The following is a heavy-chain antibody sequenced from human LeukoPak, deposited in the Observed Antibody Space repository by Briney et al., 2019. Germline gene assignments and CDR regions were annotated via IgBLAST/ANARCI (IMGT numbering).Heavy chain of an antibody. CDR1: GYNFTGYF. D-gene: IGHD5-18*01. J-gene: IGHJ4*02. CDR2: INPNSGGT. CDR3: ARVDTVSGILV. V-gene: IGHV1-2*04. Sequence: ASVEVSCKAAGYNFTGYFMHWVRQAPGQGLEWMGWINPNSGGTNYAQKFQGWVTMTRDTSISTAYMELSRLRSDDTAVYYCARVDTVSGILVWGQGTLVTVSS.